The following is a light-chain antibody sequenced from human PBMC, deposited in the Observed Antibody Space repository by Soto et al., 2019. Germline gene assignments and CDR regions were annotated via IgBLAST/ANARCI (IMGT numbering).Light chain of an antibody. V-gene: IGLV2-11*01. J-gene: IGLJ1*01. CDR3: GSYAGSNNFV. Sequence: QSALTQPRSVSGSLGQSVTISCTGTSSDVGAYDFVSWYQQNPGKAPRLIIFDVIKRPSGVPDRFSGSKSGNTASLTVSGLQAEDEADYYCGSYAGSNNFVFGTGTKLTVL. CDR2: DVI. CDR1: SSDVGAYDF.